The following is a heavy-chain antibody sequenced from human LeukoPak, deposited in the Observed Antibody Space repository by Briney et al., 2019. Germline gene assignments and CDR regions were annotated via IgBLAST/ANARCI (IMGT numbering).Heavy chain of an antibody. J-gene: IGHJ4*02. CDR1: GYTFTDYY. CDR3: ARDFERPDY. V-gene: IGHV1-2*06. Sequence: RASVKVSCKASGYTFTDYYIHWVRQAPGQGLEWMGRINPNSGGTNYAQKFQGRVTMTRDTSISTAYMELRRLRSDGTAVYYCARDFERPDYWGQGTLVTVSS. CDR2: INPNSGGT.